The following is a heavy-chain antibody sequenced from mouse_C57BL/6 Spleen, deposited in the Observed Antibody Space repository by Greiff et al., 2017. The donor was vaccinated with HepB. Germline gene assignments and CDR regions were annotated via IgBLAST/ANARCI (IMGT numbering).Heavy chain of an antibody. D-gene: IGHD1-1*01. CDR2: IDPENGDT. Sequence: EVQLQQSGAELVRPGASVKLSCTASGFNIKDDYMHWVKQRPEQGLEGIGWIDPENGDTEYASKFQGKATITADTSSNTAYMQLSSLTSEDTAVYYCTPFITTVLEGYFDVWGTGTTVTVSS. V-gene: IGHV14-4*01. CDR3: TPFITTVLEGYFDV. J-gene: IGHJ1*03. CDR1: GFNIKDDY.